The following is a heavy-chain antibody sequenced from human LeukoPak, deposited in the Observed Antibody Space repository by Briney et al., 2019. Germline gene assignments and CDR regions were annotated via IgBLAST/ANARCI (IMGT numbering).Heavy chain of an antibody. CDR3: SRDSSDGRTYSEPDY. V-gene: IGHV3-48*04. Sequence: GGSLRPSCAGSGFIFSSHSMNWVRQAPGKGLEWVSHISSSSSTIHYADSVKGRFTISRDNAKNSLYLQMNSLRAEDTAVYYCSRDSSDGRTYSEPDYWGQGTLVTVSS. CDR1: GFIFSSHS. J-gene: IGHJ4*02. CDR2: ISSSSSTI. D-gene: IGHD2-15*01.